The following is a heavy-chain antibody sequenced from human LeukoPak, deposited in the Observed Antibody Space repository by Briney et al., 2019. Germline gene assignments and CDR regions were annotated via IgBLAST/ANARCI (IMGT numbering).Heavy chain of an antibody. CDR2: ISAYNGNT. D-gene: IGHD5-18*01. V-gene: IGHV1-18*01. Sequence: GASVKVSCKASGYTFTSYGISWVRQAPGQGLEWMGWISAYNGNTNYAQKLQGRVTMTTDTSTSTAYMELRSLRSDDTAVYYCARDLRGYSYGYEFDYWGQGTLVTVSS. CDR3: ARDLRGYSYGYEFDY. CDR1: GYTFTSYG. J-gene: IGHJ4*02.